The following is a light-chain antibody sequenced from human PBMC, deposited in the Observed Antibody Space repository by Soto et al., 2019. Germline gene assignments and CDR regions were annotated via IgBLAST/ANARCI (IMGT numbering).Light chain of an antibody. CDR3: GTWDSSLSAYV. J-gene: IGLJ1*01. CDR1: SSNIGNNY. V-gene: IGLV1-51*01. CDR2: DNN. Sequence: VLTQPPSVPAAPGQKVTISCSGSSSNIGNNYVSWYQQLPGTAPKLLIYDNNKRPSGIPDRFSGSKSGTSATLGITGLQTGDEADYYCGTWDSSLSAYVFGTGTKVTVL.